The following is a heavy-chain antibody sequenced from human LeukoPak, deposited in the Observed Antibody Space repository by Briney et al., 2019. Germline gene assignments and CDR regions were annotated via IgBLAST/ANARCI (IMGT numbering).Heavy chain of an antibody. CDR3: VRGNDYGGPHY. D-gene: IGHD4-23*01. J-gene: IGHJ4*02. Sequence: GGSLRLSCAVSGFTFSSYWMHWVRQAPGKGLVWVSRIDRDGSRINYADSVKGRFTISRDNGKSTLFLQMDSLRAEDAAVYYCVRGNDYGGPHYWGQGTLVTVSS. CDR2: IDRDGSRI. CDR1: GFTFSSYW. V-gene: IGHV3-74*01.